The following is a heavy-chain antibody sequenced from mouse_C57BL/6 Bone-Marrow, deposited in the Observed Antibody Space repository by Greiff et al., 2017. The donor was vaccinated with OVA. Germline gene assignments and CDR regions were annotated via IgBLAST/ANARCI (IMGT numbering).Heavy chain of an antibody. D-gene: IGHD1-1*01. J-gene: IGHJ2*01. Sequence: VQLQQSGAELVRPGASVKLSCTASGFNIKDYYMHWVKQRPEQGLEWIGRIDPEDGDTEYAPKFQGKATMTADTSSNTAYLQLSSRTSEDTAVDYCTQGDYYGLDYWGQGTTLTVSA. CDR3: TQGDYYGLDY. CDR1: GFNIKDYY. CDR2: IDPEDGDT. V-gene: IGHV14-1*01.